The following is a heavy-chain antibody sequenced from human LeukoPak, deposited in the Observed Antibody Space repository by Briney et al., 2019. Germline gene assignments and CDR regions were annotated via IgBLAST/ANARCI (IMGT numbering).Heavy chain of an antibody. CDR1: GGTFSGYA. Sequence: GASVKVSCKASGGTFSGYAISWVRQAPGQGLEWMGGIIPIFGTANYAQKFQGRVTITADKSTSTAYMELRSLRSDDTAVYYCARVYAVQYYFDYWGQGTLVTVSS. D-gene: IGHD2-2*01. V-gene: IGHV1-69*06. CDR3: ARVYAVQYYFDY. J-gene: IGHJ4*02. CDR2: IIPIFGTA.